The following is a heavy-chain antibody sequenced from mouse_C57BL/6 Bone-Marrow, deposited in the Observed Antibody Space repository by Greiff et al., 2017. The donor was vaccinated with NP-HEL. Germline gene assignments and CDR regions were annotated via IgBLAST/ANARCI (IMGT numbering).Heavy chain of an antibody. D-gene: IGHD2-1*01. J-gene: IGHJ4*01. CDR2: IYPGNSDT. CDR3: TRSIYYGTHYAMDY. V-gene: IGHV1-5*01. CDR1: GYTFTSYW. Sequence: VQLQQSGTVLARPGASVKMSCKTSGYTFTSYWMHWVKQRPGQGLEWIGAIYPGNSDTSYNQKFKGKAKLTAVTSASTAYMELSSLTNEDSAVYYCTRSIYYGTHYAMDYWGQGTSVTVSS.